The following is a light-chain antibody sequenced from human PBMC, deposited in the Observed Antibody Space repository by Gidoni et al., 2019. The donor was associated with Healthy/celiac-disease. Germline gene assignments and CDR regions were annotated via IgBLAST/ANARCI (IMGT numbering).Light chain of an antibody. J-gene: IGKJ2*01. CDR1: QSVLHSSNNKNY. CDR3: QQYYSPPLT. CDR2: WAS. Sequence: DIVMTQAPDSLAVSLGGRATINCKSSQSVLHSSNNKNYLAWYQQKPGQPPKLLIYWASTRESGVPDRFIGSGSATDFTLTISSLQAEDVAVYYCQQYYSPPLTFGQGTKLEIK. V-gene: IGKV4-1*01.